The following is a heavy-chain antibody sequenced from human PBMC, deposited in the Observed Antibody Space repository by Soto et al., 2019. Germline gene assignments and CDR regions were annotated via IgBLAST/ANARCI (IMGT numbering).Heavy chain of an antibody. CDR3: ASMSGATIFGVVVPYYYYGMDV. CDR1: GGSISSSSYY. J-gene: IGHJ6*02. Sequence: PLETLSLTCTVSGGSISSSSYYWGWIRQPPGKGLEWIGSIYYSGSTYYNPSLKSRVTISVDTSKNQFSLKLSSVTAADTAVYYCASMSGATIFGVVVPYYYYGMDVWGQGTTVTVSS. CDR2: IYYSGST. V-gene: IGHV4-39*01. D-gene: IGHD3-3*01.